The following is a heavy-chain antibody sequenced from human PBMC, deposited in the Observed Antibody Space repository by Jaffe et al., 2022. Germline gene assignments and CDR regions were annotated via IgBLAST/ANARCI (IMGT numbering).Heavy chain of an antibody. J-gene: IGHJ4*02. CDR1: GYTFTGYY. D-gene: IGHD6-19*01. Sequence: QVQLVQSGAEVKKPGASVKVSCKASGYTFTGYYMHWVRQAPGQGLEWMGRINPNSGGTNYAQKFQGRVTMTRDTSISTAYMELSRLRSDDTAVYYCARGLEEWLVPYYFDYWGQGTLVTVSS. CDR3: ARGLEEWLVPYYFDY. CDR2: INPNSGGT. V-gene: IGHV1-2*06.